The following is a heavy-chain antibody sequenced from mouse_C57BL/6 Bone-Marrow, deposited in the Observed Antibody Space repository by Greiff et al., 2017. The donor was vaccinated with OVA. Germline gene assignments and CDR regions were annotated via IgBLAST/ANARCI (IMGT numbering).Heavy chain of an antibody. J-gene: IGHJ2*01. Sequence: VKLQQPGAELVKPGASVKMSCKASGYTFTSYWITWVKQRPGQGLEWIGDIYPGSGSTNYNEKFKSKATLTVDTSSSTAYMQLSSLTSEDSAVYYCARLRGGYDYFDYWGQGTTLTVSS. CDR1: GYTFTSYW. D-gene: IGHD2-3*01. V-gene: IGHV1-55*01. CDR2: IYPGSGST. CDR3: ARLRGGYDYFDY.